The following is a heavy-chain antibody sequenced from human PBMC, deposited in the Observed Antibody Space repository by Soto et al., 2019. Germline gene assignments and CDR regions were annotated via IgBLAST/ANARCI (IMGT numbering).Heavy chain of an antibody. Sequence: EVQLVETGGGLVQPGGSLRLSCAASGFIVSDNYMNWVRQAPGKGLEWLSVVYSGSATYYADSVKGRLTISRDNSETTVLLQMNTMRVEDTTVYYCARAKSGCLTFDFWGQGTLVTVSS. J-gene: IGHJ4*02. CDR3: ARAKSGCLTFDF. V-gene: IGHV3-53*02. D-gene: IGHD3-22*01. CDR1: GFIVSDNY. CDR2: VYSGSAT.